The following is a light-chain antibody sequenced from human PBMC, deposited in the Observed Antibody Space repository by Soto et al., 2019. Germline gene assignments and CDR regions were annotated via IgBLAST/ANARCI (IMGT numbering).Light chain of an antibody. V-gene: IGKV3-20*01. CDR2: GAS. CDR1: QSVSSSY. CDR3: QQYGSSPFT. Sequence: EFVLTQSPGTLSLSPGERATLSCRASQSVSSSYLAWYQQKPGQAPRLLIYGASSRATGIPDRFSGSGSGTDFTLNISRLEPEDFSVYYCQQYGSSPFTVGPGTKVDIK. J-gene: IGKJ3*01.